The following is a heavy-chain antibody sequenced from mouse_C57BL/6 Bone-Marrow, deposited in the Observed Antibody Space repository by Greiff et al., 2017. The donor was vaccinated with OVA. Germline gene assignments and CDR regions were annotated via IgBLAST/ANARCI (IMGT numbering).Heavy chain of an antibody. J-gene: IGHJ1*03. V-gene: IGHV1-64*01. CDR2: IHPNSGST. CDR1: GYTFTSYW. Sequence: QVQLQQPGAELVKPGASVKLSCKASGYTFTSYWMHWVKQRPGQGLEWIGMIHPNSGSTNYNEKFKSKATLTVDKSSRTAYMLLSSLTSEDSAVFYCARKGLLRDPWYLDVGGTGTTATVSS. CDR3: ARKGLLRDPWYLDV. D-gene: IGHD1-1*01.